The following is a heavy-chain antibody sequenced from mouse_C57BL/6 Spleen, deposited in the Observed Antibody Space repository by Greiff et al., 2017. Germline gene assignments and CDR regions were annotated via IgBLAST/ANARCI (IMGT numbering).Heavy chain of an antibody. CDR1: GYTFTDYN. Sequence: VQLKESGPELVKPGASVKIPCKASGYTFTDYNMDWVKQSHGKSLEWIGDINPNNGGTIYNQKFKGKATLTVDKSSSTAYMELRSLTSEDTAVYYCARSPWYFDVWGTGTTVTVSS. J-gene: IGHJ1*03. V-gene: IGHV1-18*01. D-gene: IGHD1-1*01. CDR3: ARSPWYFDV. CDR2: INPNNGGT.